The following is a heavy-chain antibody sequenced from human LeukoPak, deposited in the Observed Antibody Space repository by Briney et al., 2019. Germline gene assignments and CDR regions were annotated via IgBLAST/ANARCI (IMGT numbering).Heavy chain of an antibody. CDR2: VNSDGSTP. Sequence: GGSLRLSCAASGFTFSSYWMHWVRQAPGKGLVWVSRVNSDGSTPTYADSVKGRFTISRDNAKNTLYLQMNSPRAEDTAVYYCARDRVSYSDYWGQGTLVTVSS. J-gene: IGHJ4*02. CDR1: GFTFSSYW. D-gene: IGHD2-21*01. CDR3: ARDRVSYSDY. V-gene: IGHV3-74*01.